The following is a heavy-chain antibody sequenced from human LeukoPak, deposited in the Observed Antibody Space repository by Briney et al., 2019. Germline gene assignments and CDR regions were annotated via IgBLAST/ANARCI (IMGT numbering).Heavy chain of an antibody. Sequence: GRSLRLSCAASGFSFADTTMHWVPQVPGKGLECVSGINWNSGTIGYADSVKGRFTVYRDNAKNSLYLQMNSLKTEDTALYYCAKDPYMDVWGKGTTVTVSS. J-gene: IGHJ6*03. CDR2: INWNSGTI. CDR3: AKDPYMDV. CDR1: GFSFADTT. V-gene: IGHV3-9*01.